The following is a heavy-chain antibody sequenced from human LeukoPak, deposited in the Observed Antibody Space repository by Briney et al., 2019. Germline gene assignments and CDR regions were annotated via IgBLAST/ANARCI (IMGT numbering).Heavy chain of an antibody. CDR3: ARDGYNWNDEDYMDV. V-gene: IGHV3-21*01. CDR2: ISSSSSYI. Sequence: PGGSLRLSCAASGFNFGDFYMSWVRQAPGKGLEWVSSISSSSSYIYYADSVKGRFTISRDNAKNSLYLQMNSLRAEDTAVYYCARDGYNWNDEDYMDVWGKGTTVTVSS. J-gene: IGHJ6*03. D-gene: IGHD1-1*01. CDR1: GFNFGDFY.